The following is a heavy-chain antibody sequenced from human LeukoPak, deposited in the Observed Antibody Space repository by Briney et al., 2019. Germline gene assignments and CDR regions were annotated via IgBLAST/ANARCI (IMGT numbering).Heavy chain of an antibody. D-gene: IGHD1-20*01. CDR2: ISSSGGST. Sequence: PGGSLRLSCAASGFTFRNYAMSWVRQAPGKGLEWVSGISSSGGSTYYADSVKGRFTISRDNSKNTLYLQMNSLRAEDTAVYYCAKETEHNWNDLCFDYWGQGTLVTVSS. V-gene: IGHV3-23*01. CDR1: GFTFRNYA. J-gene: IGHJ4*02. CDR3: AKETEHNWNDLCFDY.